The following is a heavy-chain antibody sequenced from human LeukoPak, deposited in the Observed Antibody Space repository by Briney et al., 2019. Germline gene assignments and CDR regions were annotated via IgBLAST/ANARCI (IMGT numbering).Heavy chain of an antibody. CDR3: AREGPPTYYYDSSVSGAFDI. CDR1: GFTFSSYA. D-gene: IGHD3-22*01. J-gene: IGHJ3*02. V-gene: IGHV3-30-3*01. Sequence: GGSLRLSCAASGFTFSSYAMSWVRQAPGKGLEWVAVISYDGSNKYYADSVKGRFTISRDNSKNTLYLQMNSLRAEDTAVYYCAREGPPTYYYDSSVSGAFDIWGQGTMVTVSS. CDR2: ISYDGSNK.